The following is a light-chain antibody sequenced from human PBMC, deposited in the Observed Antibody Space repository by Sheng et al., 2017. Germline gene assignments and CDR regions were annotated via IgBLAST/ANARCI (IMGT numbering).Light chain of an antibody. V-gene: IGLV1-51*01. Sequence: QPVLTQPPSLSAAPGQKVTISCSGSSSNIGINYVAWYQQFPGTAPKLLIYDNSKRPSGIPDRFSGSKSGTSATLDITGLQAGDEADYYCVTWESNLHVGVVFGGGTKLTVL. CDR1: SSNIGINY. CDR2: DNS. CDR3: VTWESNLHVGVV. J-gene: IGLJ2*01.